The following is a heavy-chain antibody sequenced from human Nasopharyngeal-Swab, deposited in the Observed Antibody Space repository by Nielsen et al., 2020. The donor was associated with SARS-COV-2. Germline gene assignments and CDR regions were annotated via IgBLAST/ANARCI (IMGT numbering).Heavy chain of an antibody. Sequence: GESLKISCAASGFSFSSHGMHWVRQAPGKGLEWVAVISNDGSNIHYADSVKGRFTTSRDNSKNTLYLQMNSLRAEDTAVYYCAKDPYRVIVATGNYFDYWGQGTLVTVSS. CDR1: GFSFSSHG. J-gene: IGHJ4*02. CDR2: ISNDGSNI. CDR3: AKDPYRVIVATGNYFDY. V-gene: IGHV3-30*18. D-gene: IGHD3-9*01.